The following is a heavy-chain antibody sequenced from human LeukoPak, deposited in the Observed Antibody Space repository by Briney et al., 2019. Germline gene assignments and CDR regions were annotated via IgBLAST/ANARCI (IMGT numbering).Heavy chain of an antibody. CDR2: MDTSGHT. CDR3: ARHWSHSVAQFGRSYWFDP. CDR1: GGSISGYY. Sequence: HPSETLSLTCIVSGGSISGYYWSRIRQPAGKGLEWIGHMDTSGHTNYNSSLMSRVTMSVDTSKNQFSLRLTSVTAADTAVYYCARHWSHSVAQFGRSYWFDPWGQGTLVTVSS. J-gene: IGHJ5*02. D-gene: IGHD2-15*01. V-gene: IGHV4-4*07.